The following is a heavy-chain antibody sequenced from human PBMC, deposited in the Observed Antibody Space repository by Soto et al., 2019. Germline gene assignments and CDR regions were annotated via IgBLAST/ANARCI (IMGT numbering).Heavy chain of an antibody. CDR2: ISSSGTTI. CDR1: GFTFSDNY. J-gene: IGHJ4*02. D-gene: IGHD1-1*01. Sequence: QVQLVESGGGLVKPGGSLRLSCAASGFTFSDNYMSWIRQAPGKGLEWVSYISSSGTTIYYADSVKGRFTISRDNAKNSLYLKMNSMRAEETNVYDCESTTATTEYWGQGTLVTVSS. V-gene: IGHV3-11*01. CDR3: ESTTATTEY.